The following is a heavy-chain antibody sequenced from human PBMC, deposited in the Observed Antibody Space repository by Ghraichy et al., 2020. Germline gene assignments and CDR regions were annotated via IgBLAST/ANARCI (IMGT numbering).Heavy chain of an antibody. V-gene: IGHV3-66*01. CDR1: GFTVSSNY. D-gene: IGHD6-19*01. CDR3: AREVRDSSGSGRIDY. Sequence: GESLNISCAASGFTVSSNYMIWVRQAPGKGLERVSVIYSGGITNYADSVKGRFTISRDNSKNTLYLQMNSLRAEDTAVYYCAREVRDSSGSGRIDYWGQGTLVTVSS. J-gene: IGHJ4*02. CDR2: IYSGGIT.